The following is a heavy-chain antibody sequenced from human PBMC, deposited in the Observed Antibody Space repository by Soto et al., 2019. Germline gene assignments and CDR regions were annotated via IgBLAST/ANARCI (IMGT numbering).Heavy chain of an antibody. D-gene: IGHD3-9*01. CDR1: GFSFSSSG. CDR3: AKDLTGPYDY. Sequence: PVGSLRLSCAASGFSFSSSGMHWVRQAPGKGLEWVADIFYDGSKIHYADSVKGRFTISRDNSKNTVHLQMNSLRPEDTAVYYCAKDLTGPYDYWGQGTLVTVSS. J-gene: IGHJ4*02. V-gene: IGHV3-30*18. CDR2: IFYDGSKI.